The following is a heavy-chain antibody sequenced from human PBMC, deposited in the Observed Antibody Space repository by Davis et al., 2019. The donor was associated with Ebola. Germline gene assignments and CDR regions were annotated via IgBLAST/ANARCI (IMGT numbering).Heavy chain of an antibody. D-gene: IGHD2-2*01. Sequence: ASVKVSCKASGYTFTGYYMHWVRQAPGQGLEWMGWINPNSGGTNYAQKFQGRVTMTRDTSISTAYMELSRLRSDDTAVYYCARDPPPAAPNDYWGQGTLVTVSS. CDR3: ARDPPPAAPNDY. J-gene: IGHJ4*02. CDR2: INPNSGGT. V-gene: IGHV1-2*02. CDR1: GYTFTGYY.